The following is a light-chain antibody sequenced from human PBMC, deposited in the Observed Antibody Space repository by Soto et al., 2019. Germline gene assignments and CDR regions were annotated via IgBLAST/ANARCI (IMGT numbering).Light chain of an antibody. CDR2: GAS. CDR3: QQYNNWPPLT. Sequence: EIVMTQSPATLSVSPGERATLSCRASQSVSSNLAWYQQKPGQAPRLLIYGASTRATGIPARFSGSESGTEFTLTFSSLQSEDFAVYYCQQYNNWPPLTFGQGTKVEIK. CDR1: QSVSSN. J-gene: IGKJ1*01. V-gene: IGKV3-15*01.